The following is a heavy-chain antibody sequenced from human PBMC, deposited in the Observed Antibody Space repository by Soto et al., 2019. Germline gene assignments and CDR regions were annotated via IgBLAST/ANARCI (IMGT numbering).Heavy chain of an antibody. CDR1: GYTLTELS. CDR3: ARDSGPTIQLGYYGMDV. J-gene: IGHJ6*02. CDR2: FDPEDGET. D-gene: IGHD5-18*01. Sequence: ASVKVSCKVSGYTLTELSMHWVRQAPGKGLEWMGGFDPEDGETIYAQKFQGRVTMTEDTSTDTAYMELRSLRSDDTAVYYCARDSGPTIQLGYYGMDVWGQGTTVTVSS. V-gene: IGHV1-24*01.